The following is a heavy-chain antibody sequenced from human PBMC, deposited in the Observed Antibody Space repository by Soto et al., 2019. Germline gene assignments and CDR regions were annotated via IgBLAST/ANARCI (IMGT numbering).Heavy chain of an antibody. J-gene: IGHJ2*01. CDR1: GGSISSGGYS. V-gene: IGHV4-31*03. D-gene: IGHD2-21*02. CDR2: IYYSGST. Sequence: QVQLQESGPGLVKPSQTLSLTCTVSGGSISSGGYSWSWIRQHPGKGLEWIGYIYYSGSTYYNPSLRSRVTISVDTSKNQFSLKLSSVTAADTAVFYCARVQALVTAEWYFDLWGRGTLVTVSS. CDR3: ARVQALVTAEWYFDL.